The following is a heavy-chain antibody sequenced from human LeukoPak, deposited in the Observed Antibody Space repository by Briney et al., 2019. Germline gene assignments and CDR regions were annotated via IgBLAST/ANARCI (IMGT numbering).Heavy chain of an antibody. J-gene: IGHJ5*02. CDR2: INPNSGGT. CDR1: GYTFTGYY. V-gene: IGHV1-2*02. Sequence: ASVKVSCKASGYTFTGYYMHWVRQAPGQGLEWMGWINPNSGGTNYAQKFQGRVTMTRDTFISTAYMELSRLRSDDTAVYYCVRDTAMVTYWFDPWGQGTLVTVSS. CDR3: VRDTAMVTYWFDP. D-gene: IGHD5-18*01.